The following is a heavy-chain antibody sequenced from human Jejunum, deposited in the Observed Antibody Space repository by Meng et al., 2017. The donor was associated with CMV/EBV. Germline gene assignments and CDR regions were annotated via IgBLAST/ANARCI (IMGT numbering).Heavy chain of an antibody. CDR2: INPSGGST. V-gene: IGHV1-46*01. CDR3: AYSNYAHNFDY. Sequence: SCKASGYTFTSYYLHWVRQAPGQGLEWMGIINPSGGSTSYAQKFQGRVTMTRDTSTSTVYMELSSLRSEDTAVYYCAYSNYAHNFDYWGQGTLVTVSS. D-gene: IGHD4-11*01. J-gene: IGHJ4*02. CDR1: GYTFTSYY.